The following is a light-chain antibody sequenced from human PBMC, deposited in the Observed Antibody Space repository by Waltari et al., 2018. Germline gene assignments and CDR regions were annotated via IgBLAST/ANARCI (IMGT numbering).Light chain of an antibody. CDR1: QGISSW. J-gene: IGKJ4*01. Sequence: LQITQSPFSFFASVRDRVIHPCRESQGISSWLAWYQQKPGKAPKLLIYAASSLQSGVPSRFTGSGSGTDFTLTISSLQPEDFATYFCQQTNTFPPTFGGGTKVEIK. V-gene: IGKV1D-12*01. CDR2: AAS. CDR3: QQTNTFPPT.